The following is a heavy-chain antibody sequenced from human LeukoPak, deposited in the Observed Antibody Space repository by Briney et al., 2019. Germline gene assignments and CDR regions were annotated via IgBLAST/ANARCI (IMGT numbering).Heavy chain of an antibody. Sequence: PGGSLRLSCAASGFTFSSYAMSWVRQAPGKGLEWVSVISGSGGSTYYADSVKGRFTISRDNAKNSLYLQMNSLRAEDTAVYYCVKQLVRTGPFDYWGQGTLVTVSS. CDR3: VKQLVRTGPFDY. CDR1: GFTFSSYA. V-gene: IGHV3-23*01. J-gene: IGHJ4*02. D-gene: IGHD6-6*01. CDR2: ISGSGGST.